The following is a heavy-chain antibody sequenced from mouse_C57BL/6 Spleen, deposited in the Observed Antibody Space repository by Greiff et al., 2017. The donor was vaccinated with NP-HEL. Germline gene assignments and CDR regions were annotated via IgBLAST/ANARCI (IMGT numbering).Heavy chain of an antibody. D-gene: IGHD1-1*01. Sequence: QVQLQQPGAELVKPGASVKLSCKASGYTFPIYWMHWVTPRPGRVLWWIGRIAPNSGGPKYIAKFKSTATLTVDKPSSTAYMQLSSLTSEDYAVYYCARDYGSPYYFDYWGHGTTLTVSS. CDR1: GYTFPIYW. V-gene: IGHV1-72*01. CDR3: ARDYGSPYYFDY. J-gene: IGHJ2*01. CDR2: IAPNSGGP.